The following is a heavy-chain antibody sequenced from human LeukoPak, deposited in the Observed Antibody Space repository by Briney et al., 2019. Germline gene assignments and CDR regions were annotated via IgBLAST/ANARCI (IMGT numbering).Heavy chain of an antibody. V-gene: IGHV4-39*07. CDR3: ARTAPTMLEVTKTYYYDY. J-gene: IGHJ4*02. CDR2: IYYSGST. Sequence: SETLSLTCTVSDGPISSSGYYWGWIRQSPGKGLEWIGSIYYSGSTHSTPALKSRVTRSVDTSKNTFSLKLSSVTAAHTAVHYCARTAPTMLEVTKTYYYDYWGPGILVTVSS. CDR1: DGPISSSGYY. D-gene: IGHD5-12*01.